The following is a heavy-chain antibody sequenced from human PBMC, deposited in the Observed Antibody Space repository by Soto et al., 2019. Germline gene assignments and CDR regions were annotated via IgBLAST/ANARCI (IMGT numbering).Heavy chain of an antibody. CDR1: GGSIRSYY. Sequence: QVQLQESGPGLVKLSETLSLTCTVSGGSIRSYYWSWIRQPPGKGLEWIGYIYYSGSTNYNPSLKSRVTISVDTSKNQFSLKLSSVTAADTAVYYCARRYGYSFDYWGQGTLVTVSS. CDR2: IYYSGST. CDR3: ARRYGYSFDY. V-gene: IGHV4-59*01. J-gene: IGHJ4*02. D-gene: IGHD5-18*01.